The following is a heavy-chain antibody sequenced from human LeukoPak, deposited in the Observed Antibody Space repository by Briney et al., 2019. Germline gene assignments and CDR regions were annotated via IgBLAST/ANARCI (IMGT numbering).Heavy chain of an antibody. CDR1: GGSISSYY. V-gene: IGHV4-59*01. CDR3: ARDAQTNAFDI. Sequence: SETLSLTCTVSGGSISSYYWSWIRQPSGKGLEWIGYIYYSGSTNYNPSLKSRVTMSVDTSKNQFSLKLSSVTAADTAVYYCARDAQTNAFDIWGQGTMVTVSS. J-gene: IGHJ3*02. CDR2: IYYSGST. D-gene: IGHD1-7*01.